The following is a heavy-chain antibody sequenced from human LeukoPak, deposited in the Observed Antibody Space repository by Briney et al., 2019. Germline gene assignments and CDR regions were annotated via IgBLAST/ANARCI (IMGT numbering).Heavy chain of an antibody. J-gene: IGHJ4*02. D-gene: IGHD3-9*01. Sequence: SETLSLTCAVYGGSFSGYYWSWIRQPPGKGLEWIGEINHSGSTNYNPSLKSRVTISVDTYKNQFSLKLSSVTAADTAVYYCARVYYDILTGYSRGRYFDYWGQGTLVTVSS. CDR3: ARVYYDILTGYSRGRYFDY. V-gene: IGHV4-34*01. CDR1: GGSFSGYY. CDR2: INHSGST.